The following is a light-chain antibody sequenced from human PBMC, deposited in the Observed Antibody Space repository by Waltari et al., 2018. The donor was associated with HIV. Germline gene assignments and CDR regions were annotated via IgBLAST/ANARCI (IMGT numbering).Light chain of an antibody. CDR2: DTS. CDR1: TGPDTNYHY. V-gene: IGLV7-46*01. CDR3: VLSYDADWV. J-gene: IGLJ3*02. Sequence: QAVVTQEPSLTVSPGGTVTLTCDSSTGPDTNYHYPYWFQQKPAQAPRTLIYDTSNRQSWTPARFSASLLGGKAALTLSGAQREDEADYYCVLSYDADWVFGGGTKLTVL.